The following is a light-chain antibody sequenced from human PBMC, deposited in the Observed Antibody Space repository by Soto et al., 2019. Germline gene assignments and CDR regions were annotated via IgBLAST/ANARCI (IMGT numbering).Light chain of an antibody. Sequence: DIQMTQSPFSLSAPVGDTATTIPGASQSIRTYLNWYQQKPGKAPKLLISNTSSLQSGVPSRFSGSASGTDFTLTISSLQTEDFATYYCKQSYSTPRTFGKGTKVDIK. V-gene: IGKV1-39*01. CDR3: KQSYSTPRT. CDR2: NTS. J-gene: IGKJ1*01. CDR1: QSIRTY.